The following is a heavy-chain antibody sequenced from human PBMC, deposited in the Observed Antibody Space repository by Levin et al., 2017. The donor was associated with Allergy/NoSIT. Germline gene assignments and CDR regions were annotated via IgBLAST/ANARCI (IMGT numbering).Heavy chain of an antibody. V-gene: IGHV3-48*02. J-gene: IGHJ3*02. D-gene: IGHD1-26*01. Sequence: GGSLRLSCAASGFTFSSYSMNWVRQAPGKGLEWVSYISSSSSTIYYADSVKGRFTISRDNAKNSLYLQMNSLRDEDTAVYYCARDLRIVRRSYGGAFDSWGQGTMVTVSS. CDR3: ARDLRIVRRSYGGAFDS. CDR1: GFTFSSYS. CDR2: ISSSSSTI.